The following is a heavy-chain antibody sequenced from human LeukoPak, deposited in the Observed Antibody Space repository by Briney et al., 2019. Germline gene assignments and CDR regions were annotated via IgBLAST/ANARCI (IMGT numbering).Heavy chain of an antibody. V-gene: IGHV4-30-4*08. J-gene: IGHJ5*02. Sequence: SQTLSLTCTVSGGSISSGDYYWSWIRQPPGKGLEWIGYIYYSGSTYYNPSLKSRVTISVDTSKNQFSLKLSSVTAADTAVYYCAREVYGSGSYWFDPWGQGTLVTVSS. CDR2: IYYSGST. D-gene: IGHD3-10*01. CDR1: GGSISSGDYY. CDR3: AREVYGSGSYWFDP.